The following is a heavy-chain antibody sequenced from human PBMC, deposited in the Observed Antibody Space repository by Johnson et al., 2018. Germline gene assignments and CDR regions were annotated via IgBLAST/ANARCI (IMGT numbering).Heavy chain of an antibody. J-gene: IGHJ6*02. V-gene: IGHV3-72*01. Sequence: VQLQESGGGVVQPGRSLRLSCAASGFTFSTYGMHWVRQAPGKGLEWVGRTRNNANSYTTEYAASVKGRFTISRDDSRNLLYLQMKSLRDEDTAVYYCASSVAPGGMDVWGQGTTVTVSS. CDR2: TRNNANSYTT. CDR3: ASSVAPGGMDV. CDR1: GFTFSTYG. D-gene: IGHD6-19*01.